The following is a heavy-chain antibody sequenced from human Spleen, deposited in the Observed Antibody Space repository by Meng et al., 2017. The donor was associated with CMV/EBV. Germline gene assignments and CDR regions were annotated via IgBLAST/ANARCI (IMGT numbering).Heavy chain of an antibody. D-gene: IGHD3-22*01. J-gene: IGHJ4*02. Sequence: ASVKVSCKASGGTFSSYAISWVRQAPGQGLEWMGWINPNSGGTNYAQKFQGRVTMTRDTSINTAYMELSSLRSEDTAVYYCASNPARTISGYLRYFDYWGQGTLVTVSS. V-gene: IGHV1-2*02. CDR1: GGTFSSYA. CDR3: ASNPARTISGYLRYFDY. CDR2: INPNSGGT.